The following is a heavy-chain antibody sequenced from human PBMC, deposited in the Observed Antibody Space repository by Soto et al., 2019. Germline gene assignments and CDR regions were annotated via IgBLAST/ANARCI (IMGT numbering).Heavy chain of an antibody. D-gene: IGHD2-21*01. CDR3: TTVFWYYFDH. J-gene: IGHJ4*02. CDR2: IRHRGDGGAT. CDR1: GFTFTNAY. Sequence: EVQLVESGGGLVQPGGSLRLSCTASGFTFTNAYMNWVRQAPGKGLEWVGHIRHRGDGGATAYAAPVKDRFTISRDDSTNTQYLQMNSLKTDDAAVYFWTTVFWYYFDHWGQGALVTVSS. V-gene: IGHV3-15*07.